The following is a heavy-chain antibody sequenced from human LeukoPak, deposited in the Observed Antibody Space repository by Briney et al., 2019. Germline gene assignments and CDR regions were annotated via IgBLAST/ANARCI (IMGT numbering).Heavy chain of an antibody. J-gene: IGHJ5*02. CDR2: INPNSGGT. D-gene: IGHD2-8*01. Sequence: GASVKVSCKASGGTFSSYAISWVRQAPGQGLEWMGWINPNSGGTNYAQRFQGRVTMTRDTSISTAYMELSRLRSDDTAVYYCARAGYCTNGVCYYWFDPWGQGTLVTVSS. CDR1: GGTFSSYA. CDR3: ARAGYCTNGVCYYWFDP. V-gene: IGHV1-2*02.